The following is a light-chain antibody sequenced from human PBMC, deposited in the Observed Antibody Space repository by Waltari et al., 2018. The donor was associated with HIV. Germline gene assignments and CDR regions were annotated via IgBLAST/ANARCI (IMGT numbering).Light chain of an antibody. CDR2: DAA. CDR3: QQYSNWLLT. J-gene: IGKJ3*01. V-gene: IGKV3-15*01. CDR1: QSVNNN. Sequence: EIMMPQSSATLSVSPGERVTLSCRASQSVNNNLAWYQQKPGQAPRLLIYDAASRATGIPARFSGSGSGTEFTLTISSLQSEDFAVYFCQQYSNWLLTFGPGTKVDI.